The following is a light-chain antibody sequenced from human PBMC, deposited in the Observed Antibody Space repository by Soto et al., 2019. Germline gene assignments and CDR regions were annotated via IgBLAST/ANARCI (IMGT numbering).Light chain of an antibody. Sequence: QSVLTQPASVSGSPGQSITISCTGTSSDVGGYNYVSWYQQHPGKAPKLMIYDVSNRPSGVSNRFSGSKSGNTASLTISGLQAEDEADYYCSSYTSSSTLLYVFGTGTKLTVL. CDR3: SSYTSSSTLLYV. J-gene: IGLJ1*01. CDR2: DVS. CDR1: SSDVGGYNY. V-gene: IGLV2-14*01.